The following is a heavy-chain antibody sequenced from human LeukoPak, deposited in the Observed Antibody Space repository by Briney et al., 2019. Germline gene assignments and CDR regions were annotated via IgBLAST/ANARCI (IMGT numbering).Heavy chain of an antibody. CDR3: VVEMATTFDY. CDR2: ISYDGSNK. Sequence: GRSLRLSCAASGFTFSSYGMHWVRQAPGKGLEWVAVISYDGSNKYYADSVKGRFTISRDNSKNTLYLQMNSLRAEDTAAYYCVVEMATTFDYWGQGTLVTVSS. J-gene: IGHJ4*02. D-gene: IGHD5-24*01. V-gene: IGHV3-30*03. CDR1: GFTFSSYG.